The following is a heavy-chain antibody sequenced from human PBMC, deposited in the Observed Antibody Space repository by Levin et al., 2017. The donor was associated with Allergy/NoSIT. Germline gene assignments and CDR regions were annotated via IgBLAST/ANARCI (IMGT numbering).Heavy chain of an antibody. D-gene: IGHD3-10*01. CDR3: YGSRSSSGVVV. Sequence: GGSLRLSCAASGFTFSNAYMHWVRQAPGKGLEWVGRIVPKSNGGTVDYAAPVNGRFSISRDDSKTTLYLQLSSLKTDDTAVYYCYGSRSSSGVVVWGQGTTVTVSS. CDR2: IVPKSNGGTV. J-gene: IGHJ6*02. CDR1: GFTFSNAY. V-gene: IGHV3-15*07.